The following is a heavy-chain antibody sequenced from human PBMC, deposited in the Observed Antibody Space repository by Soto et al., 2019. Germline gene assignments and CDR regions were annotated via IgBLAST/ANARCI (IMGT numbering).Heavy chain of an antibody. Sequence: QVQLVESGGGVVQPGRSLRLSCAASGFTFSSYGMHWVRQAPGKGLEWVAVILYDGSNKYYADSVKGRFTISRDNSENTLYLQMNSLRAEDTAVYYCAERYYYGSGSSWYYLDYWGQGTLVTVSS. V-gene: IGHV3-30*18. J-gene: IGHJ4*02. CDR3: AERYYYGSGSSWYYLDY. CDR1: GFTFSSYG. D-gene: IGHD3-10*01. CDR2: ILYDGSNK.